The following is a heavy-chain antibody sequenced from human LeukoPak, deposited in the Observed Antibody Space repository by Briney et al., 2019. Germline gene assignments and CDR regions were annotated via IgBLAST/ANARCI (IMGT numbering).Heavy chain of an antibody. Sequence: GASLQISCQGSGYHFTSSWIGWVRQLPGKGLEWMGIIYPGDSDTRYSPSFQGQVTISADKSINTAYLQWSLRASDSAMYYCTRRTDGYYFDSWGQGTLVTVFS. CDR3: TRRTDGYYFDS. D-gene: IGHD5-24*01. CDR2: IYPGDSDT. V-gene: IGHV5-51*01. J-gene: IGHJ4*02. CDR1: GYHFTSSW.